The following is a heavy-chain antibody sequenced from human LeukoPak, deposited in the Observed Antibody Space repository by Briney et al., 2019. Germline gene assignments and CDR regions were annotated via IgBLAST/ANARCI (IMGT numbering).Heavy chain of an antibody. CDR3: ATYSSENVGDDY. CDR2: IYYSGST. Sequence: ASETLSLTCTVSGGSISSSSSYWAWIRQPPGKGLEWIGSIYYSGSTYYNPSLTSRVTISVDTSKNQFSLNLRSLTAADTAVYYCATYSSENVGDDYWGQGTLVTVSS. CDR1: GGSISSSSSY. V-gene: IGHV4-39*01. J-gene: IGHJ4*02. D-gene: IGHD3-10*01.